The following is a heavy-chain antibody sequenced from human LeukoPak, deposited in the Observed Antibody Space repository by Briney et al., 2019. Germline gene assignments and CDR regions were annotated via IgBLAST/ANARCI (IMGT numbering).Heavy chain of an antibody. CDR3: ARRSNPYYYGSGSYYNY. CDR2: ISAYNGNT. Sequence: ASVKVSCKTSGYPFPSYGISWVRQAPGQGLEWMGWISAYNGNTNYAQKLQGRVTMTTDTSTSTAYMELRSLRSDDTAVYYCARRSNPYYYGSGSYYNYWGQGTLVTVSS. D-gene: IGHD3-10*01. CDR1: GYPFPSYG. V-gene: IGHV1-18*01. J-gene: IGHJ4*02.